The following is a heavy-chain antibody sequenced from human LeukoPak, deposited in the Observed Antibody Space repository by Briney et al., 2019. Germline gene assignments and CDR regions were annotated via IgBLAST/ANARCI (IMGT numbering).Heavy chain of an antibody. V-gene: IGHV4-39*07. J-gene: IGHJ4*02. CDR3: ARDQVQYYYDSSGYLDY. CDR2: IYYSGST. Sequence: PSETLSLTCTVSGGSISSSSYYWGWIRQPPGKGLEWIGSIYYSGSTYYNPSLKSRVTISVDTSKNQFSLKLSSVTAADTAVYYCARDQVQYYYDSSGYLDYWGQGTLVTVSS. D-gene: IGHD3-22*01. CDR1: GGSISSSSYY.